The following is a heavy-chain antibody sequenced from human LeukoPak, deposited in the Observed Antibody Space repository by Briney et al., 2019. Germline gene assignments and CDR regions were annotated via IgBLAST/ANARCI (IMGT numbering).Heavy chain of an antibody. CDR3: ARVGERYYYDSSGYYYS. J-gene: IGHJ4*02. CDR1: GGTFSSYA. V-gene: IGHV1-69*04. Sequence: SVKVSCKASGGTFSSYAISWVRQAPGQGLEWMGRIIPILGIANYAQKFQDRVTITADKSTSTAYMELSSLRSEDTAVYYCARVGERYYYDSSGYYYSWGQGTLVTVSS. CDR2: IIPILGIA. D-gene: IGHD3-22*01.